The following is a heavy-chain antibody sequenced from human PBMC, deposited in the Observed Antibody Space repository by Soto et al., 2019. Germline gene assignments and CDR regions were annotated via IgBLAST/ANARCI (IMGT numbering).Heavy chain of an antibody. CDR2: IYYSGST. D-gene: IGHD2-15*01. CDR3: AREDVVVVAAGGFGMDV. CDR1: GGSISSGDYY. J-gene: IGHJ6*02. Sequence: TLSLTCTVSGGSISSGDYYWSWIRQPPGKGLEWIGYIYYSGSTYYNPSLKSRVTISVDTSKNQSSLKLSSVTAADTAVYYCAREDVVVVAAGGFGMDVWGQGTTVTVSS. V-gene: IGHV4-30-4*01.